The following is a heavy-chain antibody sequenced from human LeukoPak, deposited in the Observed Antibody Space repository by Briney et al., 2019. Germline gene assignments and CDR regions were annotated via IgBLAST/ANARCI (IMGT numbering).Heavy chain of an antibody. J-gene: IGHJ4*02. CDR1: GGSFSGYY. V-gene: IGHV4-34*01. CDR3: AADMIAAAEDY. CDR2: INHSGST. D-gene: IGHD6-13*01. Sequence: SETLSLACAVYGGSFSGYYWSWIRQPPGKGLEWIGEINHSGSTNYNPSLKSRVTISVDTSKNQFSLKLSSVTAADTAVYYCAADMIAAAEDYWGQGTLVTVSS.